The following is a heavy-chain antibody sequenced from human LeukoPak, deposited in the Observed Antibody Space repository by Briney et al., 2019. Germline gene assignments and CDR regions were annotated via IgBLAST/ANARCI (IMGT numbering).Heavy chain of an antibody. J-gene: IGHJ4*02. D-gene: IGHD4-17*01. CDR3: ARTDGVDY. V-gene: IGHV1-2*06. Sequence: GASVMVSCRASGYTFTGSYIHWVRQAPGQGLEWMGRINPNSGVTIYAQKFQGRGTLTRDTSITTAYMELSSLRSDDTAVYYCARTDGVDYWGRGTLVTVSS. CDR1: GYTFTGSY. CDR2: INPNSGVT.